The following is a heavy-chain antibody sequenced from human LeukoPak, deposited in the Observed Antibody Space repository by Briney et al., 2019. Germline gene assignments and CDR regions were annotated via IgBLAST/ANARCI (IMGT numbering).Heavy chain of an antibody. V-gene: IGHV5-51*01. CDR2: IYPGDSDT. CDR3: AVGLYGSGSYYNPLDV. J-gene: IGHJ6*04. D-gene: IGHD3-10*01. CDR1: GYSFTSYW. Sequence: GESLKISCKGSGYSFTSYWIGWVRQMTGKGLEWMGIIYPGDSDTRYSPSFQGQVTISADKSISTAYLQWSSLKASDTAMYYCAVGLYGSGSYYNPLDVWGKGTTVTVSS.